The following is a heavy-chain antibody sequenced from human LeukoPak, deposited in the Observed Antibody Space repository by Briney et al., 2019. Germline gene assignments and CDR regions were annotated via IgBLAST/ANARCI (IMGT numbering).Heavy chain of an antibody. J-gene: IGHJ4*02. Sequence: GGSLRLSCAASGFTFSSYSMNWVRQAPGKGLEWVSFISSSSSYIYYADSVKGRFTISRDNAKNSLYLQMNSLRVEDTAVYYCARGSSSWYYLDYWGQGTLVTVSS. CDR3: ARGSSSWYYLDY. D-gene: IGHD6-13*01. V-gene: IGHV3-21*01. CDR1: GFTFSSYS. CDR2: ISSSSSYI.